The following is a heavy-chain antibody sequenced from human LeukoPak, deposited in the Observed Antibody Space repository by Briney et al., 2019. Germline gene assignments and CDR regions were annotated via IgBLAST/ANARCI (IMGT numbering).Heavy chain of an antibody. CDR3: ARAEQLLWFGESSSGAFDI. V-gene: IGHV4-30-2*01. D-gene: IGHD3-10*01. J-gene: IGHJ3*02. CDR2: IYHSGST. Sequence: SQTLSLTCAVSGGSISSGGYSWSWIRQPPGKGLEWIGYIYHSGSTYYNPSLNSRFTISVDRSKNQFALKLSSVTAADTAVYYCARAEQLLWFGESSSGAFDIWGQGTMVTVSS. CDR1: GGSISSGGYS.